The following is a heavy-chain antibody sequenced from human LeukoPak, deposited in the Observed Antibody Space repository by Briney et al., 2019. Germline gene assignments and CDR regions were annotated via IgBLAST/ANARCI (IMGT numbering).Heavy chain of an antibody. D-gene: IGHD6-13*01. V-gene: IGHV3-7*03. CDR2: IKEDGSEK. Sequence: GGSLRLSCAASEFTFSSYWISWVRQAPGKGLEWVANIKEDGSEKYYVDSVKGRFTISRDNARHSLYLQMNSLRAEDTAVYYCARDKTYSSSWYGYDYWGQGTLVTVSS. J-gene: IGHJ4*02. CDR1: EFTFSSYW. CDR3: ARDKTYSSSWYGYDY.